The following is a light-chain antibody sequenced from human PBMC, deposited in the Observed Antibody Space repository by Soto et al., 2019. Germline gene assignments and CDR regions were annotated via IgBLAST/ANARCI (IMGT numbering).Light chain of an antibody. CDR1: QSVSRNY. CDR3: QQYATSPLT. V-gene: IGKV3-20*01. Sequence: VLTQTPGTLSLSPGKSATLSCRASQSVSRNYLAWYQQKPGQAPRLLIFDASTRAPGNPDRFSGSGYEADFTHTISILEAEDFALYHWQQYATSPLTVGGGPNLGIQ. J-gene: IGKJ4*02. CDR2: DAS.